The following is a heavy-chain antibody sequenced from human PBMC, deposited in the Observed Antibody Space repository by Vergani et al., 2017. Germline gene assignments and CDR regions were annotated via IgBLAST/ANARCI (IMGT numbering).Heavy chain of an antibody. D-gene: IGHD2-15*01. J-gene: IGHJ6*02. Sequence: EVQLVESGGGLVQPGGSLRLSCAASGFTFGSYWMHWVRHTPEKGLVWVSRINTDGSWTTYADSVKGRFTISRDNAKNTLYLQMNSLRVEETAVYYCARGKDCGGSSCNGSPYYGLDLWGQGTTVTVSS. V-gene: IGHV3-74*01. CDR1: GFTFGSYW. CDR3: ARGKDCGGSSCNGSPYYGLDL. CDR2: INTDGSWT.